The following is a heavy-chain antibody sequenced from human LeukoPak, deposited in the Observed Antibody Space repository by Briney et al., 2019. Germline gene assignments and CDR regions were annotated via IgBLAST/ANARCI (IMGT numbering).Heavy chain of an antibody. J-gene: IGHJ4*02. CDR1: GGSFSGYY. V-gene: IGHV4-34*01. CDR3: ARGASSGYDHHFDY. CDR2: INHSGST. Sequence: PSETLSLTCAVYGGSFSGYYWSWIRQPPGKGLEWIGEINHSGSTNYNPSLKSRVTISVDTSKNQFSLKLSSVTAADTAVYYCARGASSGYDHHFDYWGQGTLVTVSS. D-gene: IGHD5-12*01.